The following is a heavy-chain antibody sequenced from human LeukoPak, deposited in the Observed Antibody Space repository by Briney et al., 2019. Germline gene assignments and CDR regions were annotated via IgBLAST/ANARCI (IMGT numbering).Heavy chain of an antibody. Sequence: ASVKVSCKASGYTFTSYGISWVRQAPGQGLEWMGWISAYNGNTKYSQEFQGRVTITRDTSASTAYMDLNSLRSEDMAVYYCAVGDYYYDTRFDYWGQGTLVTVSS. CDR3: AVGDYYYDTRFDY. J-gene: IGHJ4*02. CDR2: ISAYNGNT. D-gene: IGHD3-22*01. CDR1: GYTFTSYG. V-gene: IGHV1-18*03.